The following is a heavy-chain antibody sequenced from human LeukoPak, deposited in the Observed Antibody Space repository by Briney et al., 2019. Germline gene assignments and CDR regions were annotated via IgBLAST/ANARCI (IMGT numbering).Heavy chain of an antibody. CDR1: GFTFSSYA. Sequence: GGSLRLPCAASGFTFSSYAMTWVRQAPGKGLELVSAISDSGSKTHYADSVKGRFTISRDNSKNTVYLQMNSLRAEDTALYYCAKDWSCDYWGQGTLVTVSS. CDR3: AKDWSCDY. D-gene: IGHD1-26*01. V-gene: IGHV3-23*01. CDR2: ISDSGSKT. J-gene: IGHJ4*02.